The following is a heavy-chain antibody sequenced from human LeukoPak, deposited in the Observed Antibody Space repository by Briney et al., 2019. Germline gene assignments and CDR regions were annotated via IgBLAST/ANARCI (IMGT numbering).Heavy chain of an antibody. V-gene: IGHV3-21*01. CDR2: ISSSSSYI. Sequence: GGSLRLSCAASGFTFSSYSMNWVRQAPGKGLEGVSSISSSSSYIYYADSVKGRFTISRDNAKNSLYLQMNSLRAEDTAVYYCARDSSSTSPGYWGQGTLVTVSS. J-gene: IGHJ4*02. CDR3: ARDSSSTSPGY. D-gene: IGHD2-2*01. CDR1: GFTFSSYS.